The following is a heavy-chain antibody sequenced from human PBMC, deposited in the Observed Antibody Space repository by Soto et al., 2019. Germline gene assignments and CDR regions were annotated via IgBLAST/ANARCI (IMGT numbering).Heavy chain of an antibody. CDR1: GYTFTNYD. CDR2: ISPYNGNT. CDR3: ARDHFGGNNGFDY. D-gene: IGHD2-15*01. V-gene: IGHV1-18*01. J-gene: IGHJ4*02. Sequence: QVQLVQSGAEVKKPGASVKVSCKASGYTFTNYDISWVRQAPGQGLEWMGWISPYNGNTNYAQNFQGRVTMTTDTSTSTAYMELRSLGSDDTAVYYCARDHFGGNNGFDYWGQGTLVTVSS.